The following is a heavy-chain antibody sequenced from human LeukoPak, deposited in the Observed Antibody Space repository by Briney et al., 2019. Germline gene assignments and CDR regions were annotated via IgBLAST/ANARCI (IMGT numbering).Heavy chain of an antibody. Sequence: GGSLRLSCAASGFTFSSYEMNWVRQAPGKGLEWVSYIKESGNTIYYADSVKGRFTISRDNAKNSVYLQMHSPRAEDTAVYYCARKGSSGWYMGYFDYWGQGALVTVSS. V-gene: IGHV3-48*03. CDR3: ARKGSSGWYMGYFDY. CDR1: GFTFSSYE. J-gene: IGHJ4*02. CDR2: IKESGNTI. D-gene: IGHD6-19*01.